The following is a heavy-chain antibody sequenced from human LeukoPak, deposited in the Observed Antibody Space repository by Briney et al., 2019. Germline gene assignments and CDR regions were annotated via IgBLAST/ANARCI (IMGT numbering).Heavy chain of an antibody. J-gene: IGHJ4*02. Sequence: GASVKVSCKASGYTFTGYYMHWVRQAPGQGLEWMGWINPNSGGTNYAQKFQGRVTMTRDTSISTAYMELSRLRSDDTAVYYCARVGEEGFWSGYSSWSYYFDYWGQGTLVTVSS. V-gene: IGHV1-2*02. CDR2: INPNSGGT. D-gene: IGHD3-3*01. CDR3: ARVGEEGFWSGYSSWSYYFDY. CDR1: GYTFTGYY.